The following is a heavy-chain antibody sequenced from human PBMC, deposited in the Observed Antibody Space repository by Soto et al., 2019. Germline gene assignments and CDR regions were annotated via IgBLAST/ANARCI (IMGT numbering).Heavy chain of an antibody. J-gene: IGHJ4*02. CDR3: ARDSATGAYYDFWRRGFDY. Sequence: PSETLSLTCTVSGGSISSGDYYWSWIRQPPGKGLEWIGYIYYSGSTYYNPSLKSRVIISVDTSKNQFSLKLSSVTAADTAVYYCARDSATGAYYDFWRRGFDYPGQGTLVTVSS. V-gene: IGHV4-30-4*01. CDR2: IYYSGST. CDR1: GGSISSGDYY. D-gene: IGHD3-3*01.